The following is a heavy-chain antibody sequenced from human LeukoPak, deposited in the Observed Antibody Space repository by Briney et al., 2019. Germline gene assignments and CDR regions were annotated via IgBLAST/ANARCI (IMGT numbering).Heavy chain of an antibody. Sequence: GGSLRLSCAASGFTFTGDAMSWVRQAPGKGLEWVSGISGSGNRTYYADSVKGRFTISRDNSKNTLYLQMNSLRAEDTALYYCARGPVWGQGTLVTVSS. CDR1: GFTFTGDA. J-gene: IGHJ4*02. D-gene: IGHD4-17*01. CDR3: ARGPV. V-gene: IGHV3-23*01. CDR2: ISGSGNRT.